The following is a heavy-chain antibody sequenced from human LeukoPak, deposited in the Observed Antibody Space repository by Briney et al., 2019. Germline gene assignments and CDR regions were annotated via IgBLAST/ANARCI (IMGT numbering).Heavy chain of an antibody. J-gene: IGHJ3*02. V-gene: IGHV3-23*01. CDR3: AKDPNGDYVGAFDN. CDR2: ITAGVGNT. CDR1: AFTFSKYA. D-gene: IGHD4-17*01. Sequence: GGSLRLSCAPSAFTFSKYAMTWVRQAPGKGLEWVSSITAGVGNTYYADSVKGRFTISRDNSKNTLYLQMNSLRAEDTAVYYCAKDPNGDYVGAFDNWGQGTMVTVSS.